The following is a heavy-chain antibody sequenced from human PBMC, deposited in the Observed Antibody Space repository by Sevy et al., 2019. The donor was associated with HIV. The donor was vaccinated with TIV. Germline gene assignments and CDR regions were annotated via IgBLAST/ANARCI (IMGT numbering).Heavy chain of an antibody. CDR3: ARDPPNYYDSSGFL. CDR1: GFTFSSYW. Sequence: GGYLRLSCAASGFTFSSYWMSWVRQAPGKGLEWVANIKQDGSEKYYVDSVKGRFTISRDNAKNSLYLQMNSLRAEDTAVYYCARDPPNYYDSSGFLWGQGTLVTVSS. J-gene: IGHJ4*02. V-gene: IGHV3-7*03. D-gene: IGHD3-22*01. CDR2: IKQDGSEK.